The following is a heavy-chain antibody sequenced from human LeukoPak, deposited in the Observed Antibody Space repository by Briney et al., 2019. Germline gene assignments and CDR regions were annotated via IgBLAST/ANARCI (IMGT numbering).Heavy chain of an antibody. CDR3: ARGREVGAKFGVDY. V-gene: IGHV1-69*06. CDR2: IIPIFGTA. CDR1: GGTFSSYA. Sequence: SVKVSCKAPGGTFSSYAISWVRQAPGQGLEWMGGIIPIFGTANYAQKFQGRVTITADKSTSTAYMELSSLRSEDTAVYYCARGREVGAKFGVDYWGQGTLVTVSS. J-gene: IGHJ4*02. D-gene: IGHD1-26*01.